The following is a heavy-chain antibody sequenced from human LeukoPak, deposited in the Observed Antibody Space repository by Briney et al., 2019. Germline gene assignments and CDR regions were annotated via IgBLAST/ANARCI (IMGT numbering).Heavy chain of an antibody. CDR3: TRDQWLFDC. CDR2: IKLDGGEK. CDR1: GFTFSDSY. D-gene: IGHD6-19*01. Sequence: PGGSLRLSCAASGFTFSDSYMSWIRQAPGKGLEWVANIKLDGGEKYYVDSVKGRFTISRDNAKNSLYLQMNSLRAVDTAVYYCTRDQWLFDCWGQGTLVTVSS. J-gene: IGHJ4*02. V-gene: IGHV3-7*01.